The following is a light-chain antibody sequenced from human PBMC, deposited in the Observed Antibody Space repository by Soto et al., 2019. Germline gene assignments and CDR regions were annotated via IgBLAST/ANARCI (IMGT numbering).Light chain of an antibody. CDR1: SSDVGGYNY. CDR3: SSYTSSSTKV. V-gene: IGLV2-14*01. Sequence: QSVLTQPASVSGSPGQSITISCTGTSSDVGGYNYVSWYQQHPGKAPKLMIYDVSNRPSGVSNRFSGSKSGNTAYLTISGLQAEDEDDYYCSSYTSSSTKVFGTGTKLTV. J-gene: IGLJ1*01. CDR2: DVS.